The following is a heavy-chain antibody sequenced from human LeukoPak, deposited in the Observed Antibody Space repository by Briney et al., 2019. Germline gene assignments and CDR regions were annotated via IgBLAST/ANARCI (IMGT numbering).Heavy chain of an antibody. D-gene: IGHD3-10*01. CDR3: ARAPNPYGSGSYYNY. CDR1: GFTFSSYS. V-gene: IGHV3-21*01. Sequence: PGGSLRLSCAASGFTFSSYSMNWVRQAPGKGLEWVSSISSSSSYIYYADSVKGRFTISRDNAKNSLYLQMNSLRAEDTAVYYCARAPNPYGSGSYYNYWGQGTQVTVSS. J-gene: IGHJ4*02. CDR2: ISSSSSYI.